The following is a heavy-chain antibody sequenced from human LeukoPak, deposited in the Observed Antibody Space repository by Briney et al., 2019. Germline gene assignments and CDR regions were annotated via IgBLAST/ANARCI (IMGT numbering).Heavy chain of an antibody. CDR3: TKDPNGDYIGAFDP. D-gene: IGHD4-17*01. CDR1: GFTFGHYW. CDR2: ITGGHYAT. V-gene: IGHV3-23*01. J-gene: IGHJ5*02. Sequence: GGSLRLSCAASGFTFGHYWMTWVRQAPGKGLEWVSSITGGHYATYNTDSVKGRFTISRDNAKNTLYLQMNSLRADDTAIYYCTKDPNGDYIGAFDPWGQGTLVTVSS.